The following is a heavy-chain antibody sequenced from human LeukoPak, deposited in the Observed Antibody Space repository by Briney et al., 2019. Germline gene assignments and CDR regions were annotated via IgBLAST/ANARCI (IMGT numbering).Heavy chain of an antibody. CDR1: GYTFTSYD. CDR2: MNPKSGNT. D-gene: IGHD3-10*01. CDR3: ARVNTYYYGSGVSRAFHM. J-gene: IGHJ3*02. V-gene: IGHV1-8*01. Sequence: ASVKVSCKASGYTFTSYDINWVRQATGQGLEWMGWMNPKSGNTGFAQKFQGSVTMTRNTSTATAYMELSSLKSEDTAVCYCARVNTYYYGSGVSRAFHMWGQGTMVTVSS.